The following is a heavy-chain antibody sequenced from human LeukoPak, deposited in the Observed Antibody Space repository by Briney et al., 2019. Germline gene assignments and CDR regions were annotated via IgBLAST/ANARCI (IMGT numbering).Heavy chain of an antibody. CDR3: ARGIVVVINAFDI. J-gene: IGHJ3*02. CDR2: INPNSGGT. D-gene: IGHD3-22*01. CDR1: GYTFTGYY. Sequence: ASVKVSCKASGYTFTGYYMHWVRQAPGQGLEWMGWINPNSGGTNYAQKFQGRVTTTRDTSISTAYMELSRLRSDDTAVYYCARGIVVVINAFDIWGQGTMVTVSS. V-gene: IGHV1-2*02.